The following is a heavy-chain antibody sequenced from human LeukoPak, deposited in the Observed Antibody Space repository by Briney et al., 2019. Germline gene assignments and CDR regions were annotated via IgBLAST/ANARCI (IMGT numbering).Heavy chain of an antibody. CDR3: ARVGCSSTSCTKFDY. CDR2: IYYSGST. Sequence: SETLSLTCTVSGGSISSYYWSWIRQPPGKGLEWIGYIYYSGSTNYNPSLKSRVTISVDTSKNQFSLKLSSVTAADTAVYYCARVGCSSTSCTKFDYWGQGTLVTVSS. V-gene: IGHV4-59*08. CDR1: GGSISSYY. J-gene: IGHJ4*02. D-gene: IGHD2-2*01.